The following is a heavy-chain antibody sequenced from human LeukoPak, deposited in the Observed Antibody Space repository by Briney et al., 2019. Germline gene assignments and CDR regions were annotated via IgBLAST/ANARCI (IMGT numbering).Heavy chain of an antibody. J-gene: IGHJ5*01. CDR1: GSTFSSYE. CDR2: MSSAGSAI. Sequence: GGSLRLSCAASGSTFSSYEMNWVRQAPGKGLEWVSYMSSAGSAIYYADSVKGRFTISRDNVKNSLYLQMNSLRAEDTAVYYCARGTPLDSWGQGTLVTVSS. CDR3: ARGTPLDS. V-gene: IGHV3-48*03.